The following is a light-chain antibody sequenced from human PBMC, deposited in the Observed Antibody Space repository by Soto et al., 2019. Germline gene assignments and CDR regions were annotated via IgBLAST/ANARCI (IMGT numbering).Light chain of an antibody. V-gene: IGLV2-8*01. CDR2: EVS. Sequence: QSALTQPPSASGSPGQSVTISCTGTSSDVGGYNFVSWYQQHPGKAPKLMIYEVSERPSGFPDRFSGSKSGNTASLTVSGLQAEEEADYYCSSYAGSNIVVFGGGTKLTVL. J-gene: IGLJ2*01. CDR1: SSDVGGYNF. CDR3: SSYAGSNIVV.